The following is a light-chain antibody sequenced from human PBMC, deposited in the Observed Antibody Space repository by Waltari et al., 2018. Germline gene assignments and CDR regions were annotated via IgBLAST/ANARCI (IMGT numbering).Light chain of an antibody. J-gene: IGKJ4*01. CDR1: QSVSNN. CDR3: QQRTSWPPGLS. Sequence: EIVLTQSPATLSLSPGERDTGRCRASQSVSNNLAWYQQKPGQAPRLLIYDVSSRATGIPARISARGAGTDFTLTISSLEPEDSAVYYCQQRTSWPPGLSFGGGTNVEIK. V-gene: IGKV3-11*01. CDR2: DVS.